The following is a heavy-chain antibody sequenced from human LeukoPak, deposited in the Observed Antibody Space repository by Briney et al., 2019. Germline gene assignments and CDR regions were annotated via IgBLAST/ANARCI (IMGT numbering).Heavy chain of an antibody. V-gene: IGHV1-69*01. J-gene: IGHJ4*02. CDR3: ARLGSGSYPTTNDY. CDR1: GGTFSSYA. Sequence: ASVKVSCKDSGGTFSSYAISLVRQAPGQGLEWMGGIIPIFGTANYAQKFQGRDTITADESKSTAYMELSSLRSEDTAVYYCARLGSGSYPTTNDYWGQGTLVTVSS. CDR2: IIPIFGTA. D-gene: IGHD3-10*02.